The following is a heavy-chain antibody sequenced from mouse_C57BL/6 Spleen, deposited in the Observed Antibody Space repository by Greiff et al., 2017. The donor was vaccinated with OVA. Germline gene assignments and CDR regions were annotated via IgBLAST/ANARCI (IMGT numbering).Heavy chain of an antibody. Sequence: VQLQQSGAELARPGASVKLSCKASGYTFTSYGISWVKQRTGQGLEWIGEIYPRSGNTYYNEKFKGKATLTADKSSSTAYMELRSLTSEDSAVYFCARIYYDYDGGDPMDYWGQGTSVTVSS. CDR1: GYTFTSYG. V-gene: IGHV1-81*01. J-gene: IGHJ4*01. CDR3: ARIYYDYDGGDPMDY. D-gene: IGHD2-4*01. CDR2: IYPRSGNT.